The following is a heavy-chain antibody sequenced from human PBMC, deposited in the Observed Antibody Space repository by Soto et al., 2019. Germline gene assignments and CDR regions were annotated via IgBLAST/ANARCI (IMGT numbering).Heavy chain of an antibody. CDR2: IHYSGDS. CDR1: GDSVSSNNYY. V-gene: IGHV4-31*03. D-gene: IGHD3-22*01. J-gene: IGHJ4*02. Sequence: KTSETLSLTCTVIGDSVSSNNYYWSWIRQRPGKGLEWIGYIHYSGDSYDNPSLTSRITMSMDVSKNQFSLNLRSVTAADTAIYYCARDVNDSSGSQGFDYWGQGTL. CDR3: ARDVNDSSGSQGFDY.